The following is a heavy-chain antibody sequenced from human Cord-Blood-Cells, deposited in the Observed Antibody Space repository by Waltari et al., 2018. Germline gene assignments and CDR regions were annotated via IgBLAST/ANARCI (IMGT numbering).Heavy chain of an antibody. D-gene: IGHD4-4*01. CDR3: ARVNYSNYFDY. J-gene: IGHJ4*02. V-gene: IGHV4-38-2*02. Sequence: QVQLQESGPGLVKPSETLSLTCTVPGYSISSGYYWGWIRQPPGKGMEWIGSIYHIGSPYDNPSLKRRVTISVDTSKTQFSLKLSSVTAADTAVYYCARVNYSNYFDYWGQGTLVTVSS. CDR1: GYSISSGYY. CDR2: IYHIGSP.